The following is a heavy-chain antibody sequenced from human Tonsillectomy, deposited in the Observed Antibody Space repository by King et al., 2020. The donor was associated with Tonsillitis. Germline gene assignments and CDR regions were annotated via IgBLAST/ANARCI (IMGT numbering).Heavy chain of an antibody. CDR3: AKDYKGDYINF. V-gene: IGHV3-30*02. CDR2: IQGDSSDI. Sequence: FSYYGLHWVRQAPGKGRYWVSFIQGDSSDIFYGDSVEGRFTIYRYNSKNTVYLQMNSLRVDDTAVYFCAKDYKGDYINFWGQGILVTVSS. D-gene: IGHD3-10*01. J-gene: IGHJ4*02. CDR1: FSYYG.